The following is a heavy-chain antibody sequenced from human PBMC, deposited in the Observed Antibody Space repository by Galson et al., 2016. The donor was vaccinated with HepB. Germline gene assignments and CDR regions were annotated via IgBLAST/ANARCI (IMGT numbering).Heavy chain of an antibody. D-gene: IGHD1-1*01. J-gene: IGHJ3*02. CDR1: GITLSDYG. V-gene: IGHV3-33*03. Sequence: SLRLSCAAPGITLSDYGTHWVRQAPGKGLEWAAIIWSDGSNEHYGESVKGRFTISRDDSKNTLYLQMNSLRVEDTAVYFCATERSRNAFNIWGQGTMVTVSS. CDR2: IWSDGSNE. CDR3: ATERSRNAFNI.